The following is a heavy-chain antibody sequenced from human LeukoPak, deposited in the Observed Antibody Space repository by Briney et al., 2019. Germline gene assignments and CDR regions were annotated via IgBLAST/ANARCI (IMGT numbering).Heavy chain of an antibody. Sequence: SETLSLTCAVHGGPFSGYSWNWIRQPPGMGLEWIGEVNHCGSTNYNPSLKSRVTISVDTSKNQFSLKPSSVTAADTSVYYCARGGYSGYRSRFDYWGQGTLVTVSS. V-gene: IGHV4-34*01. J-gene: IGHJ4*02. CDR1: GGPFSGYS. D-gene: IGHD5-12*01. CDR2: VNHCGST. CDR3: ARGGYSGYRSRFDY.